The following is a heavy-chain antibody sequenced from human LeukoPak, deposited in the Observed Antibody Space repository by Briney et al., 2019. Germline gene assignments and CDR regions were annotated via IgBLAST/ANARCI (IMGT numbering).Heavy chain of an antibody. CDR3: ARDLLTPSDY. Sequence: GGSLRLSCAASGFTSSSYWMSWVRQAPGKGLEWVANIKQDGSEKYYVDSVKGRFTISRDNAKNSLYLQMNSLRAEDTAVYYWARDLLTPSDYWGQGTLVTVSS. CDR2: IKQDGSEK. V-gene: IGHV3-7*01. J-gene: IGHJ4*02. CDR1: GFTSSSYW.